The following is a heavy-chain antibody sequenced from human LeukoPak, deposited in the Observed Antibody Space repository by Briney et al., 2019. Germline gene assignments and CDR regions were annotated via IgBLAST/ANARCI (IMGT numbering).Heavy chain of an antibody. D-gene: IGHD3/OR15-3a*01. CDR3: AGETGTGFDP. CDR2: INSDGIST. CDR1: GFTLSRYW. Sequence: AGGSLRLSCAASGFTLSRYWMHWVRQAPGKGLVWVARINSDGISTSYADSVKGRFTISRDNAKNTLYLQMNSLRAEDTAVYFCAGETGTGFDPWGQGTLVTVS. J-gene: IGHJ5*02. V-gene: IGHV3-74*01.